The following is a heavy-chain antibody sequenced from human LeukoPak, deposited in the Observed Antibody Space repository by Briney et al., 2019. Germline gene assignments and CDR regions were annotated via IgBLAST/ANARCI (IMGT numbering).Heavy chain of an antibody. V-gene: IGHV1-69*06. J-gene: IGHJ5*02. CDR2: IIPIFGTA. CDR1: GGTFSSYA. D-gene: IGHD2-8*01. Sequence: SVKVSCKASGGTFSSYAISWVRQAPGQGLDWMGRIIPIFGTANCAQKFQGRVTITADKSTSTAYMEQSSLRSEDTAVYYCAREVQDIVLMVYAHTWFDPWGQGTLVTVSS. CDR3: AREVQDIVLMVYAHTWFDP.